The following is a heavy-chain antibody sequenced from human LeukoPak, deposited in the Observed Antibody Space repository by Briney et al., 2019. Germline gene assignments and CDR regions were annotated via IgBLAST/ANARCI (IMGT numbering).Heavy chain of an antibody. J-gene: IGHJ4*02. Sequence: GASVKVSCKAFGYTFTGYYMHWMRHAPGQGLELMGWINPNSGGTNYAQKFQGRVTMTRDTSISTAYMELSRLRSDDTAVYYCARVRGKRGYSYGYKDYWGQGTLVTVSS. V-gene: IGHV1-2*02. CDR3: ARVRGKRGYSYGYKDY. CDR1: GYTFTGYY. CDR2: INPNSGGT. D-gene: IGHD5-18*01.